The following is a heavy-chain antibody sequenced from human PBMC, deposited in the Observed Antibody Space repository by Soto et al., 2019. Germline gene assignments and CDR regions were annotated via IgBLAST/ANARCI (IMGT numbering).Heavy chain of an antibody. D-gene: IGHD2-15*01. J-gene: IGHJ4*02. V-gene: IGHV3-21*01. Sequence: KPGGSLRLSCAASGFTFSSYSMNWVRQAPGKXLEWVSSISSSSSDIYYADSVKGRFTISRDNAKNSLYLQMNSRRAEDTAVYYCARDRAPISFRWELPQPLYYFDYWGQGPLVTVSS. CDR1: GFTFSSYS. CDR2: ISSSSSDI. CDR3: ARDRAPISFRWELPQPLYYFDY.